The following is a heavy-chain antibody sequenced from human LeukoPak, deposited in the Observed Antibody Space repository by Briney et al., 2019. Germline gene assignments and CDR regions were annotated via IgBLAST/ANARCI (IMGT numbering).Heavy chain of an antibody. V-gene: IGHV3-20*04. CDR3: ARDDNYFYASGSYYNGLDY. J-gene: IGHJ4*02. CDR2: INWNSVST. Sequence: GGSLRLSCAASGFTFSSYWMSWVRQVPGKGLEWVSGINWNSVSTHYADSVKGRFTISRDNAKNSLYLQMNSLRAEDTALYFCARDDNYFYASGSYYNGLDYWGLGTLVTVSS. CDR1: GFTFSSYW. D-gene: IGHD3-10*01.